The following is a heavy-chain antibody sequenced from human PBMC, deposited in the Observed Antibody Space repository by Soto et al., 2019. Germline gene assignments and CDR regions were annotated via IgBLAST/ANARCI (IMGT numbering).Heavy chain of an antibody. V-gene: IGHV5-51*01. CDR1: GYSFTSYW. CDR2: IYPGDSDT. Sequence: GESLKISCKGSGYSFTSYWIGWVRQMPGKGLELMGIIYPGDSDTRYSPSFQGQVTISADKSISTAYLQWSSLKASDTAMYYCAKTAAAGKYYYGMDVWGQGTTVTVSS. D-gene: IGHD6-13*01. CDR3: AKTAAAGKYYYGMDV. J-gene: IGHJ6*02.